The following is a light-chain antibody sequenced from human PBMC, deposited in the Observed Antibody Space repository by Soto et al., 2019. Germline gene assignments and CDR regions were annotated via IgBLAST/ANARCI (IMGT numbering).Light chain of an antibody. CDR3: QQYGSSRWT. Sequence: EIVMTQSPATLSVSLGERATLSCRASQSVSSNLAWYQLKPGQAPRLLIYGASSRATGIPDRFSGSGSGTDFTLTISRLEPEDFAVYYCQQYGSSRWTFGQGTKVDI. CDR2: GAS. V-gene: IGKV3-20*01. J-gene: IGKJ1*01. CDR1: QSVSSN.